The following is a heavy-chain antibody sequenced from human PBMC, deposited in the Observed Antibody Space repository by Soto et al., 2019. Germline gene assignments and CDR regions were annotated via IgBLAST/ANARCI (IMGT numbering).Heavy chain of an antibody. D-gene: IGHD5-18*01. J-gene: IGHJ3*02. Sequence: PETLRVTCTVSGGTISRYYWRWIRQPPGKGLEWIGYIYYSGSTNYNPSLKSRVTISVDTSKNQFSLKLSSVTAADTAVYYCATTWIQLWYDSLDICRPVTVVT. CDR2: IYYSGST. CDR3: ATTWIQLWYDSLDI. V-gene: IGHV4-59*01. CDR1: GGTISRYY.